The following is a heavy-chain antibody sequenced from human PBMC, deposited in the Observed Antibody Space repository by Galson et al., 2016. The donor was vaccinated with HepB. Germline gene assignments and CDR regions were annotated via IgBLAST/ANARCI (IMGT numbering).Heavy chain of an antibody. CDR3: TTVGGANENYDCLSGYFHYFEY. CDR2: VKSKIDGGTT. CDR1: GFTFSNAW. J-gene: IGHJ4*02. D-gene: IGHD3-3*01. Sequence: SLRLSCAASGFTFSNAWMSWVRQAPGKGLEWVGRVKSKIDGGTTDYAAPVKGRFTISRDDSKNTLYLQMNSLKTEDTAVYYCTTVGGANENYDCLSGYFHYFEYWGQGTLVTVSS. V-gene: IGHV3-15*01.